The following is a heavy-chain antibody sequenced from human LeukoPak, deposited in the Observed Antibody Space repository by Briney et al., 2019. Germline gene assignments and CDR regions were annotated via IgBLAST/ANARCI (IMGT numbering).Heavy chain of an antibody. CDR3: AKDRDRFENLDY. CDR1: GFTFSSYG. D-gene: IGHD3-10*01. J-gene: IGHJ4*02. CDR2: IYHDGSIK. V-gene: IGHV3-33*06. Sequence: PGGSLRLSCAASGFTFSSYGMHWVRQAPGKGLEWVAVIYHDGSIKYYADSVKGRFTISRDNSKNALYLQMNSLRAEDTAVYYCAKDRDRFENLDYWGQGTLVTVSS.